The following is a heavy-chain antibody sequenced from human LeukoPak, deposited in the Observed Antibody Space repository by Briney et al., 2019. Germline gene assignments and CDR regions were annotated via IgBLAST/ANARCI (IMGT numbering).Heavy chain of an antibody. V-gene: IGHV4-31*03. CDR1: GGSISRGGYC. CDR3: AADTSGYRIFNY. Sequence: SQTRSLTCTVSGGSISRGGYCWSWIRQHPGKGLEWIGYIDYSGSTFYNPSLKSRLTMSIDTSKNQFSLKLSSVTAADTAVYYCAADTSGYRIFNYWGQGTLVTVSS. D-gene: IGHD3-22*01. CDR2: IDYSGST. J-gene: IGHJ4*02.